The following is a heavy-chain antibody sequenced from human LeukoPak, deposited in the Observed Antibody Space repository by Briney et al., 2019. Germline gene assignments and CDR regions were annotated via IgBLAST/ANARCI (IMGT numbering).Heavy chain of an antibody. D-gene: IGHD3-22*01. CDR1: GGSISSYY. CDR3: ARWYYYDSSGYFWFDP. J-gene: IGHJ5*02. Sequence: SETLSLTCTVSGGSISSYYWSWIRQPAGKGLEWIGRIYTSGSTNYNPSLMSRVTMSVDTSKNQFSLKLSSVTAADTAVYYRARWYYYDSSGYFWFDPWGQGTLVTVSS. CDR2: IYTSGST. V-gene: IGHV4-4*07.